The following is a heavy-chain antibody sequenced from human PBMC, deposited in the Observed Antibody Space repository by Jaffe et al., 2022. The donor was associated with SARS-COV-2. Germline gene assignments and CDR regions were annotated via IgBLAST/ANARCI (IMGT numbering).Heavy chain of an antibody. CDR2: IYYSATT. V-gene: IGHV4-59*11. Sequence: QVQLQASGPGLVKPSETLSLTCIVSGASLSSHYWSWFRQPPGQGLEWIGHIYYSATTKYNLSLKSRVTISADTSKNQFSLKLNSVTAADTAVYYCATEGEYGDSEYWGPGTLVTVSS. CDR1: GASLSSHY. J-gene: IGHJ4*02. CDR3: ATEGEYGDSEY. D-gene: IGHD4-17*01.